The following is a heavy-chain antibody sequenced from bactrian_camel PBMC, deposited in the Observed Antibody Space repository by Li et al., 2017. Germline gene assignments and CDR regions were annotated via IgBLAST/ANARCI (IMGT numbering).Heavy chain of an antibody. V-gene: IGHV3S54*01. J-gene: IGHJ4*01. CDR2: LYQGGAKT. CDR1: DYPWGNNC. D-gene: IGHD2*01. CDR3: GAYCYNGASTEDY. Sequence: HVQLVESGGGSVQAGGSLTLSCVASDYPWGNNCMGWFRQVSGSEREGVAALYQGGAKTYIADSVKGRFTVSQDNAKNTLYLQMNSLKTGDTAVYYCGAYCYNGASTEDYWGQGTQVTVS.